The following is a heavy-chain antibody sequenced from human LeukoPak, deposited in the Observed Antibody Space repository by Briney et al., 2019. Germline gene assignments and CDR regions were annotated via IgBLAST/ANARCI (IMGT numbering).Heavy chain of an antibody. V-gene: IGHV1-2*02. D-gene: IGHD2-15*01. J-gene: IGHJ5*02. CDR1: GYTFTGYF. CDR3: ARDALGYCSGGSCSNWFDP. Sequence: ASVKVSCKASGYTFTGYFMHWVRQAPGQGLEWMGWISAYNGNTNYAQKFQGRVTMTRDTSTSTVYMELSSLRSEDTAVYYCARDALGYCSGGSCSNWFDPWGQGTLVTVSS. CDR2: ISAYNGNT.